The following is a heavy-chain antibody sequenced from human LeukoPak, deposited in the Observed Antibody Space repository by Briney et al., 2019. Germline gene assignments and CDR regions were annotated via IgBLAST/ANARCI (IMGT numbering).Heavy chain of an antibody. CDR3: AGRVIIQLYGPPYYMDV. J-gene: IGHJ6*03. CDR1: GGSISSYY. V-gene: IGHV4-34*01. CDR2: INHSGST. D-gene: IGHD5-18*01. Sequence: SETLSLTCTVSGGSISSYYWSWIRQPPGKGLEWIGEINHSGSTNYNPSLKSRVTISVDTSKNQFSLKLSSVTAADTAVYYCAGRVIIQLYGPPYYMDVWGKGITVTVSS.